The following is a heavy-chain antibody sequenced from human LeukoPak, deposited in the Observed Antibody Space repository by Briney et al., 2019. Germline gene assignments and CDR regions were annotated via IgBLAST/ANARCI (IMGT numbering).Heavy chain of an antibody. Sequence: QAGGSLRLSCAASGFTFSSYSMNWVRQAPGKGLEWVSYISSSSSTIYYTDSVKGRFTISRDNAKNSLYLQMNSLRAEDTAVYYCARDRDYGGNSWVMDPWGQGTLVTVSS. CDR2: ISSSSSTI. CDR1: GFTFSSYS. CDR3: ARDRDYGGNSWVMDP. V-gene: IGHV3-48*04. D-gene: IGHD4-23*01. J-gene: IGHJ5*02.